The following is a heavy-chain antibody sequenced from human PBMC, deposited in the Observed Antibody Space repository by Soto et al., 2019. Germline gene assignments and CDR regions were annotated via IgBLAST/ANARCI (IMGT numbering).Heavy chain of an antibody. V-gene: IGHV3-21*01. J-gene: IGHJ4*02. D-gene: IGHD1-26*01. CDR1: GFTFSSYA. CDR2: ISSSSKYI. Sequence: LRLSCIGSGFTFSSYAMNWVRQAPGKGLEWVSSISSSSKYIYYTDSVKGRFTISRDNAKNSLYLQMNGLRAEDTALYYCARDSDAEYSGNYHTPRSLDSWGQGTQVTLSS. CDR3: ARDSDAEYSGNYHTPRSLDS.